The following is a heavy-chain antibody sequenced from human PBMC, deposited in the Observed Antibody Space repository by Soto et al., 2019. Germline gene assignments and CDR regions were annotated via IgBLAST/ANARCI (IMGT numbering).Heavy chain of an antibody. J-gene: IGHJ5*02. V-gene: IGHV3-21*01. CDR1: GFTFSSYS. D-gene: IGHD3-3*01. Sequence: GGSLRLFCAASGFTFSSYSMNWVRQTPGKGLEWVSSISGSSSNMYYADSVKGRFTISRDNAKNSLYLQMNSLRAEDTAVYYCAKDPNYDFWSGYSGSGWFDPWGQGTLVTVSS. CDR3: AKDPNYDFWSGYSGSGWFDP. CDR2: ISGSSSNM.